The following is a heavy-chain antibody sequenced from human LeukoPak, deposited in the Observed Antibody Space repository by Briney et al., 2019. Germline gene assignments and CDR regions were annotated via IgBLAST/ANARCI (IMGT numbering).Heavy chain of an antibody. CDR1: GFTFSSYW. J-gene: IGHJ4*02. CDR2: IKQDGSEK. Sequence: GGSLRLSCAASGFTFSSYWMSWVRQAAGKGLEWVANIKQDGSEKYYVDSVKGRFTISRDNAKNSLYLQMNSLRAEDTAVYYCARVVRSYYFYYWGQGTLVTVSS. CDR3: ARVVRSYYFYY. V-gene: IGHV3-7*01.